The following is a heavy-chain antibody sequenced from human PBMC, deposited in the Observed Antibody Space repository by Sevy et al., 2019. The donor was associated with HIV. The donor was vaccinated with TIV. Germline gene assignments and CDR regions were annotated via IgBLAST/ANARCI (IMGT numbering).Heavy chain of an antibody. CDR1: GGTFSSYA. CDR3: AVRIAARQIWFDP. V-gene: IGHV1-69*13. CDR2: IIPIFGTA. J-gene: IGHJ5*02. D-gene: IGHD6-6*01. Sequence: ASVKVSCKASGGTFSSYAISWVRQAPGQGLEWMGGIIPIFGTANYAQRFQGRVTITADESTSTAYMELSSLRSEDTAVYYCAVRIAARQIWFDPWGQGTLVTVSS.